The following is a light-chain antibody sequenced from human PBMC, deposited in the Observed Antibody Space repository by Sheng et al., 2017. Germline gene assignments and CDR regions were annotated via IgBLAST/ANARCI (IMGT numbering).Light chain of an antibody. CDR3: QVWDNPSDQVI. CDR2: DDS. J-gene: IGLJ2*01. V-gene: IGLV3-21*02. CDR1: NLGNKR. Sequence: SYVLTQAPSVSVAPGQTAKITCGGSNLGNKRVHWYQQRPGQAPVLVVHDDSVRPSGIPERVSGSKSGNTTTLTITRVEAGDEADYYCQVWDNPSDQVIFGGGTKLTVL.